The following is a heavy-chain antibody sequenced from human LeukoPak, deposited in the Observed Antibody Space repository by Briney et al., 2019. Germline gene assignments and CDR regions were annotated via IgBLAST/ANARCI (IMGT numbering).Heavy chain of an antibody. J-gene: IGHJ4*02. CDR3: ANPMLRGITPDY. V-gene: IGHV3-74*01. CDR2: INSDGSST. CDR1: GFTFSSYW. Sequence: PGGSLRLSCAASGFTFSSYWMHWVRQAPGKGLVWVSRINSDGSSTSYADSVKGRFTISRDNAKNSLYLQMNSLRAEDTAVYYCANPMLRGITPDYWGQGTLVTVSS. D-gene: IGHD3-10*01.